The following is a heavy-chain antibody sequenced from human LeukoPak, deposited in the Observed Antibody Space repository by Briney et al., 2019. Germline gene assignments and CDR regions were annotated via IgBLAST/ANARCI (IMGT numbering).Heavy chain of an antibody. CDR2: IYYDGNQK. CDR3: ARGGVATAWGAFDV. V-gene: IGHV3-33*01. Sequence: GGSLRLSCAASGFRFSTYGMHWVRQSPGEGLEWVAVIYYDGNQKYYGDSVKGRFTVSRDISESMLYLQMSSLRADDTAVYYCARGGVATAWGAFDVWGQGTTVIASS. J-gene: IGHJ3*01. CDR1: GFRFSTYG. D-gene: IGHD4-23*01.